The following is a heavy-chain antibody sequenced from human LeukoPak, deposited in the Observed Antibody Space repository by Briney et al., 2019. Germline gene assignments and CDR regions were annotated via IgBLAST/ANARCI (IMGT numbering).Heavy chain of an antibody. CDR3: AKQIVVVPIFDY. CDR2: ISGSGGST. Sequence: PGGSLRLSCAASGFTFNDYYMSWVRQAPGKGLEWVSAISGSGGSTYYADSVKGRFTISRDNSKNTLYLQMNSLRAEDTALYYCAKQIVVVPIFDYWGQGTLVTVSS. D-gene: IGHD3-22*01. J-gene: IGHJ4*02. CDR1: GFTFNDYY. V-gene: IGHV3-23*01.